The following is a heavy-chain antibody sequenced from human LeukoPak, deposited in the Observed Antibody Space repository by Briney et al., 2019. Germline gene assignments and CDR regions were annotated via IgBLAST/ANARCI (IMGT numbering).Heavy chain of an antibody. CDR3: ARGPYSGYDKNYYYYYYMDV. J-gene: IGHJ6*03. CDR1: GGSFSGYY. D-gene: IGHD5-12*01. V-gene: IGHV4-34*01. Sequence: SETLSLTCAVYGGSFSGYYWSWIRQPPGKGLEWIGEINHSGSTNYNPSLKSRVTISVDTSKNQFSLKLSSVTAADTAVYYCARGPYSGYDKNYYYYYYMDVWGKGTTVTVSS. CDR2: INHSGST.